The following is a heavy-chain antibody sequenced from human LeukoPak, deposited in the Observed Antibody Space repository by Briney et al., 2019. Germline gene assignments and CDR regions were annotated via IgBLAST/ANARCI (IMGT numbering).Heavy chain of an antibody. Sequence: SETLSLTCTVSGGSISSSSYYWGWLRQPPGKGLEWVGSIYYSGSTYYNPSLKSRVTISVDTSKNQFSLKLSSVTAADTAVYYCARLGVTTDYWGQGTLVTVSS. CDR1: GGSISSSSYY. V-gene: IGHV4-39*01. CDR3: ARLGVTTDY. CDR2: IYYSGST. D-gene: IGHD3-3*01. J-gene: IGHJ4*02.